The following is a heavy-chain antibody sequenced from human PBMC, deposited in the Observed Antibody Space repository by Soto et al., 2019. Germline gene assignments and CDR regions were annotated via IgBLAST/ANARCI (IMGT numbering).Heavy chain of an antibody. CDR1: GFTFRTYG. D-gene: IGHD6-13*01. V-gene: IGHV3-21*01. CDR2: ISSSGSFI. CDR3: AREPEGIAAALDY. Sequence: PGGSLRLSCAASGFTFRTYGMSWVRRAPGGGLEWVASISSSGSFIYYADSVKGRFTISRDDAEKSLYLQMNSLRAEDTALYYCAREPEGIAAALDYWGQGTLVTVSS. J-gene: IGHJ4*02.